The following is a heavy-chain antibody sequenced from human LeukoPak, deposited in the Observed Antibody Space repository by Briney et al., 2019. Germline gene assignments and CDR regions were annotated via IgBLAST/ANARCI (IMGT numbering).Heavy chain of an antibody. Sequence: ASVKVSCKASGYTFTSYGISWVRQAPGQGLEWMGCINPNSGATNYAQKFEGRVTMTRDTSISTAYMELTRLRSDDTAVYYCAREDSGWYVDYWGQGTLVTVSS. J-gene: IGHJ4*02. V-gene: IGHV1-2*02. CDR3: AREDSGWYVDY. CDR2: INPNSGAT. D-gene: IGHD6-19*01. CDR1: GYTFTSYG.